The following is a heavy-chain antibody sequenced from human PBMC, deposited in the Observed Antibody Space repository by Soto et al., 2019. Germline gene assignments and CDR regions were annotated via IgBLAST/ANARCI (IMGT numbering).Heavy chain of an antibody. CDR2: ISGSGGST. J-gene: IGHJ4*02. Sequence: GGSLRLSCAASGFTFSSYAMSWVRQAPGKGLEWVSAISGSGGSTYYADSVKGRFTISRDNSKNTLYLQMNSLRAEDTAVYYCAKGGADYDLWSGSRSRLSYFDYWGQGTLVTVSS. CDR1: GFTFSSYA. CDR3: AKGGADYDLWSGSRSRLSYFDY. D-gene: IGHD3-3*01. V-gene: IGHV3-23*01.